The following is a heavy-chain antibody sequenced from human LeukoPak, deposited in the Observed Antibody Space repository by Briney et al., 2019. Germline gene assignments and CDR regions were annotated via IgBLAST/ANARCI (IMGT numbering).Heavy chain of an antibody. V-gene: IGHV1-69*05. D-gene: IGHD4-17*01. CDR2: IIPIFGTA. CDR1: GGTFSSYA. Sequence: SVKVSCKASGGTFSSYAISWVRQAPGQGLEWMGRIIPIFGTANYAQKFQGRVTITTDESTSTVYMELSSLRSEDTAVYYCAREINDYGEGWGQGTLVTVSS. CDR3: AREINDYGEG. J-gene: IGHJ4*02.